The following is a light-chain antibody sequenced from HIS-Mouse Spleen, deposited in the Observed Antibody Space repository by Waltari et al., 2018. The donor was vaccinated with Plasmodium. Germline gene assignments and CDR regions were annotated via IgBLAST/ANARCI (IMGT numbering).Light chain of an antibody. J-gene: IGKJ3*01. CDR2: GAS. V-gene: IGKV3-15*01. CDR3: QQYNNWSFT. CDR1: QRVSSN. Sequence: EIVMTQSPATLSVSPGERATPSCRASQRVSSNLAWYQQKPGQAPRRLIYGASTRATGIPARFSGSGSGTEFTLTISSLQSEDFAVYYCQQYNNWSFTFGPGTKVDIK.